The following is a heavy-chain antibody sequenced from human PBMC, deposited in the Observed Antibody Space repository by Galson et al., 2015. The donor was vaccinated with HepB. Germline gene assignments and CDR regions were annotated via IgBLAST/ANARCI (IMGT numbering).Heavy chain of an antibody. V-gene: IGHV4-59*01. J-gene: IGHJ6*03. Sequence: SETLSLTCSVSADSMSRFHWSWIRQPPGGGLEWIGFISYTGNTNYNPSLKSRVSMSIDTSKQQFSLRLMSVTAADSAVYHCARVRDYYDSGSYSNDYYYMDVWGTGTTVTVSS. CDR3: ARVRDYYDSGSYSNDYYYMDV. CDR1: ADSMSRFH. D-gene: IGHD3-10*01. CDR2: ISYTGNT.